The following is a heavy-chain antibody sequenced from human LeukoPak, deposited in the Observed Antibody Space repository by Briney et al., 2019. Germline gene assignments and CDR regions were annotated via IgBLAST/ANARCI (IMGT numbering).Heavy chain of an antibody. Sequence: GGSLRLSCAASGFTFSSYGMHWVRQAPGKGLEWVAVIWYDGSNKYYTDSVKGRFTISRDNSKNTLYLQMDSLRVEDTAIYYCARGEVGGTLLDYWGQGTLVTVSS. CDR1: GFTFSSYG. J-gene: IGHJ4*02. V-gene: IGHV3-33*01. CDR3: ARGEVGGTLLDY. D-gene: IGHD1-26*01. CDR2: IWYDGSNK.